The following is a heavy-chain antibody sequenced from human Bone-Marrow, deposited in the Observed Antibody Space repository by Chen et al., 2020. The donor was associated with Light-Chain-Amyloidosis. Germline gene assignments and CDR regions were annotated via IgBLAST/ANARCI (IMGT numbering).Heavy chain of an antibody. Sequence: EVQLVESGGGLVQPGGSLRLSCAASGFTFSSYEMNWFRQAPGKGLEWVSYISSSGSTIYYADSVKGRFTSSRDNAKNSLYLQMNSLRAEDTAVYYCARDRGSSWFDSFDYWGQGTLVTVSS. CDR2: ISSSGSTI. V-gene: IGHV3-48*03. J-gene: IGHJ4*02. D-gene: IGHD6-13*01. CDR1: GFTFSSYE. CDR3: ARDRGSSWFDSFDY.